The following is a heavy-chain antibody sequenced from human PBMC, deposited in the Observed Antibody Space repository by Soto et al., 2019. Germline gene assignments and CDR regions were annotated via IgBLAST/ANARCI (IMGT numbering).Heavy chain of an antibody. V-gene: IGHV5-51*01. Sequence: PGESLKISCKGSGYSFTSYWIGWVRQMPGKGLEWMGIIYPGDSDTRYSPSFQGQVTISADKSISTAYLQWSSLKASDTAMYYCARLDYSGYDAYYYGMDVWGQGTTVTVSS. CDR1: GYSFTSYW. CDR2: IYPGDSDT. J-gene: IGHJ6*02. CDR3: ARLDYSGYDAYYYGMDV. D-gene: IGHD5-12*01.